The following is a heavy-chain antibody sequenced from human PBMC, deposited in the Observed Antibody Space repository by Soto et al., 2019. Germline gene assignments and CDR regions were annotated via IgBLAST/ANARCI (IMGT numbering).Heavy chain of an antibody. V-gene: IGHV3-7*03. CDR3: AKLGSGYYTGLYFDY. J-gene: IGHJ4*02. CDR2: MKEDGSKK. Sequence: EVQLVESGGALVQRGGSLRLSCAASGFTFGDYWMSWVRQAPGKGLEWVANMKEDGSKKYYVDSVKGRFTASRDNAKKSLYLQMNSLRAEDTAVYYCAKLGSGYYTGLYFDYWGQGTLVTVSS. D-gene: IGHD3-3*01. CDR1: GFTFGDYW.